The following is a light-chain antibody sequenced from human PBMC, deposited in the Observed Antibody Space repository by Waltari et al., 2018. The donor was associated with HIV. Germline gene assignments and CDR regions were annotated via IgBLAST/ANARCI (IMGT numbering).Light chain of an antibody. Sequence: QSALTQPPSASGSPGQSVTISCTGTSSDVGGYNFVSWYQQHPGKAPKLMIFEVTKRPSGVPARFSGSKTGNTASLTVSGLQADDEADYYCSSYAGGNNLVFGGGTKLTVL. J-gene: IGLJ2*01. CDR3: SSYAGGNNLV. CDR2: EVT. CDR1: SSDVGGYNF. V-gene: IGLV2-8*01.